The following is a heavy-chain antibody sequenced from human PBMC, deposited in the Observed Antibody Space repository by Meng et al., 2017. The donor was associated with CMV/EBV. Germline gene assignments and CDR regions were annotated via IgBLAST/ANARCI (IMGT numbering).Heavy chain of an antibody. D-gene: IGHD5-18*01. CDR3: ARVELNTAMSGYGMDV. V-gene: IGHV1-69*05. CDR2: IIPIFGTA. CDR1: GYTFTSYD. Sequence: SVKVSCKASGYTFTSYDINWVRQAPGQGLEWMGGIIPIFGTANYAQKFQGRVTITTDESTSTAYMELSSLRSEDTAVYYCARVELNTAMSGYGMDVWGQGTTVTVSS. J-gene: IGHJ6*02.